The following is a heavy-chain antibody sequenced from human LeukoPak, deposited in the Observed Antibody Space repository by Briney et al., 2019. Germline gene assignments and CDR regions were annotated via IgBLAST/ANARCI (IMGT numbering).Heavy chain of an antibody. CDR1: GGSFSGYY. CDR3: AGGGGFIAAAGIDY. D-gene: IGHD6-13*01. V-gene: IGHV4-34*01. Sequence: SETLSLTCAVYGGSFSGYYWSWIRQPPGKGLEWIGEINHSGSTNYNPSLKSRVTISVDTSKNQFSLRLSSVTAADTAVYYCAGGGGFIAAAGIDYWGQGTLVTVSS. CDR2: INHSGST. J-gene: IGHJ4*02.